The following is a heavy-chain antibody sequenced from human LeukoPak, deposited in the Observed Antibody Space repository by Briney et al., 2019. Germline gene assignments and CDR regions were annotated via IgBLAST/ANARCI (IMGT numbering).Heavy chain of an antibody. CDR3: ARDSYDSNHRKNWFDP. D-gene: IGHD3-22*01. CDR1: GGSISSYY. J-gene: IGHJ5*02. CDR2: IYYSGST. Sequence: PSETLSLTCTVSGGSISSYYWSWIRQPPGKGLEWIGYIYYSGSTNYNPSLKSRVTISVDTSKNQFSLKLSSVTAADTAVYYCARDSYDSNHRKNWFDPWGQGTLVTVSS. V-gene: IGHV4-59*01.